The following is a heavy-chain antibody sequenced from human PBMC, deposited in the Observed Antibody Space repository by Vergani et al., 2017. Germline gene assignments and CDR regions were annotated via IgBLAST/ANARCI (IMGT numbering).Heavy chain of an antibody. CDR2: FDPEDGET. V-gene: IGHV1-24*01. Sequence: QVQLVQSGAEVKKPGASVKVSCKVSGYTLTELSMHWVRQAPGKGLEWMGGFDPEDGETIYAQKFQGRVTITADKSTSTAYMELSSLRSEDTAVYYCARDLRDYYDSSGYPYDYWGQGTLVTVSS. D-gene: IGHD3-22*01. CDR1: GYTLTELS. J-gene: IGHJ4*02. CDR3: ARDLRDYYDSSGYPYDY.